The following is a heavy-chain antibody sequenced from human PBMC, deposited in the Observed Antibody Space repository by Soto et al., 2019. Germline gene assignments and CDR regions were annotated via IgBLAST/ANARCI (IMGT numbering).Heavy chain of an antibody. J-gene: IGHJ5*02. CDR2: IYYSGST. D-gene: IGHD5-12*01. CDR3: GRAPGS. CDR1: GGSISSYY. Sequence: SETLSLTCTVSGGSISSYYWSWIRQPPGKGLEWIGYIYYSGSTNYNPSLKSRVTISVDTSKNQFSLRLTSVTAADTGVYYCGRAPGSWGQGTLVTVSS. V-gene: IGHV4-59*08.